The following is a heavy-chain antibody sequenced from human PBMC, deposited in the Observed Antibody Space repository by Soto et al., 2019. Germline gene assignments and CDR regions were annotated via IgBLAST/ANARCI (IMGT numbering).Heavy chain of an antibody. D-gene: IGHD6-19*01. J-gene: IGHJ4*02. V-gene: IGHV3-23*01. CDR1: GFTFSTYA. Sequence: GGSLRLSCAASGFTFSTYAMTWVRQAPGKGLEWVSGIIGSGDTTYYADSVKGRFTISRDNAKNSLYLQMNSLRDEDTAVYYCARDKTVAGTWDLDYWGQGTLVTVSS. CDR2: IIGSGDTT. CDR3: ARDKTVAGTWDLDY.